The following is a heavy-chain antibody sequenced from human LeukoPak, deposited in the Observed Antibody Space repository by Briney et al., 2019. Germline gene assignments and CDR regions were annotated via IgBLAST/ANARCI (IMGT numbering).Heavy chain of an antibody. V-gene: IGHV1-2*02. J-gene: IGHJ4*02. CDR3: ARALTPSSAGTIDY. CDR2: INPTSGGT. D-gene: IGHD6-13*01. CDR1: GYTFTGYY. Sequence: ASVKVSCXASGYTFTGYYMHWVRQAPGQGLDWMAWINPTSGGTYYAQRFQGRVTMTRDTSISTAYVELTRLRSDDTAVYYCARALTPSSAGTIDYWGQGTLVTVSS.